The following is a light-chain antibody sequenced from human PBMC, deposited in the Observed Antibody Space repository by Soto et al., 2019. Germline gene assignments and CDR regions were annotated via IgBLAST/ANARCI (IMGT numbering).Light chain of an antibody. J-gene: IGKJ1*01. V-gene: IGKV3-20*01. Sequence: IVLTQSPGTLSLSPGERATLSCRASQSFSSTYLAWYQQKPGQAPRLLIYGASSRATGIPDRFSGRGSGTEFTLTISRLEPEDFAVSYCQHYGSSRTFGQGTKVDIK. CDR1: QSFSSTY. CDR3: QHYGSSRT. CDR2: GAS.